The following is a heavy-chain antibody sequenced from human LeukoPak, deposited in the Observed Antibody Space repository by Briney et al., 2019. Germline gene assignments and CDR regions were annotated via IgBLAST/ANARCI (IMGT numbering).Heavy chain of an antibody. CDR1: GDSISTYY. Sequence: SETLSLACSVSGDSISTYYWSWIRQPPGKTLEWIGHIFYTGTTNYSPSLKSRVTISVDTSKNQFSLKLSSVTAADTAVYYCARSSDYYDSSGYLDYWGQGTLVTVSS. CDR3: ARSSDYYDSSGYLDY. D-gene: IGHD3-22*01. CDR2: IFYTGTT. V-gene: IGHV4-59*01. J-gene: IGHJ4*02.